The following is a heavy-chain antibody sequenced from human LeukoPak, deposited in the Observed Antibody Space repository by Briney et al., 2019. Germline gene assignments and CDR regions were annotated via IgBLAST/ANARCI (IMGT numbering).Heavy chain of an antibody. Sequence: PGGSLRLSCAASGFTFSSYGMHWVRQAPGKGLEWVAVISRDGSNKYSADSVQGRFTISRDNSKNTLYLQMNSLRSEDTAVYYCAKSLYGSGSYWDPNFDYWGQGTLVTVSS. J-gene: IGHJ4*02. D-gene: IGHD3-10*01. CDR1: GFTFSSYG. CDR3: AKSLYGSGSYWDPNFDY. CDR2: ISRDGSNK. V-gene: IGHV3-30*18.